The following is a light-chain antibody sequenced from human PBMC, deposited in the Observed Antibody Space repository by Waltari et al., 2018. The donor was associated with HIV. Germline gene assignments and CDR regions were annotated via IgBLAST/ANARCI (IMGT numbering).Light chain of an antibody. CDR3: QQYNNWPPRS. CDR1: QSVSSN. V-gene: IGKV3-15*01. CDR2: GAS. Sequence: EIVMTQSPATLSVSPGERATLSCRVSQSVSSNLAWYQQKPGQAPRLLIYGASTRATGIPARFSGSGSGTEFTLTISSLQSEDFVVYYCQQYNNWPPRSFGQGTKVEIK. J-gene: IGKJ1*01.